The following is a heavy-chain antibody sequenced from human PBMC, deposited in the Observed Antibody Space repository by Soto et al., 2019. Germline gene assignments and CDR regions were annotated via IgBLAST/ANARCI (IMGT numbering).Heavy chain of an antibody. CDR3: ARGGSSSWVPLFDY. D-gene: IGHD6-13*01. Sequence: SETLSLTCTVSGCSISSYYWSWIRQPPGKGLEWIGYIYYSGSTNYNPSLKSRVTISVDTSKNQFSLKLSSVTAADTAVYYCARGGSSSWVPLFDYWGQGTLVNVSS. J-gene: IGHJ4*02. CDR1: GCSISSYY. CDR2: IYYSGST. V-gene: IGHV4-59*12.